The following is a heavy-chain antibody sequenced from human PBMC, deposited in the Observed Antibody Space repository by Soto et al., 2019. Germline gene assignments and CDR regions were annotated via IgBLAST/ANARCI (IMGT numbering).Heavy chain of an antibody. CDR2: IIPLFGTA. CDR3: ARLDSTMITFDY. J-gene: IGHJ4*02. Sequence: QVQLVQSGAEVKKPGSSVKISCKTSGDSFKNYAIGWVRQVPGQGLEWTGSIIPLFGTANYARMFEVRVTITADKSTTTVYMELGSLRSEDTAVYYCARLDSTMITFDYWGQGTLVTVSS. CDR1: GDSFKNYA. V-gene: IGHV1-69*06. D-gene: IGHD5-18*01.